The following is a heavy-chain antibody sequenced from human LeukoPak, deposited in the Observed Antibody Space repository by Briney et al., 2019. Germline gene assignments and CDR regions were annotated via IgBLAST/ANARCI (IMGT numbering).Heavy chain of an antibody. CDR2: IYYSGST. J-gene: IGHJ4*02. CDR3: GGGGGHTDY. V-gene: IGHV4-59*01. Sequence: SETLSLTCTVSGGSISSYYWSWIRQPPGKGLEWIGYIYYSGSTNYNLSLKSRATISVDTSKNQSSLKLSSVPAADTAVYYCGGGGGHTDYWGQGTLVTVSS. CDR1: GGSISSYY. D-gene: IGHD3-16*01.